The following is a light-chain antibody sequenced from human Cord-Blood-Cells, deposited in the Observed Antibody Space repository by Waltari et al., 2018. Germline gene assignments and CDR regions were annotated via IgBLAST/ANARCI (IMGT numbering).Light chain of an antibody. CDR1: NLGDKH. CDR3: QAWDSSTVV. CDR2: QDS. J-gene: IGLJ2*01. Sequence: SYELTQPPSVSVSPGQTARSTCSGVNLGDKHACWYQQKPGQSPVLVIYQDSKRPSGIPERFSGSNSGNTATLTISGTQAMDEADYYCQAWDSSTVVFGGGTKLTVL. V-gene: IGLV3-1*01.